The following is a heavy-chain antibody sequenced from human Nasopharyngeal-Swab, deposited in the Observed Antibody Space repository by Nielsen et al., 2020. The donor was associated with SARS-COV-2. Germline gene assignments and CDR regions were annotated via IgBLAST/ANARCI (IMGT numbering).Heavy chain of an antibody. CDR3: ASSSGWYSG. J-gene: IGHJ4*02. Sequence: WIRQPPGKGQVWVSRINSDGSSTSYADSVKGRFTISRDNAKNTLYLQTNSLRAEDTAVYYCASSSGWYSGWGQGTLVTVSS. D-gene: IGHD6-19*01. CDR2: INSDGSST. V-gene: IGHV3-74*01.